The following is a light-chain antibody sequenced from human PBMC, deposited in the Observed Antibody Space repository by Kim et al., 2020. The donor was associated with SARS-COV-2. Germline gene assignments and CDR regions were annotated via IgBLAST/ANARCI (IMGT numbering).Light chain of an antibody. CDR3: QSYDSSLSGSKV. CDR2: GNS. J-gene: IGLJ3*02. Sequence: VTISCTGSRSNIGAGYVVHWYQQLPGTAPKLLIYGNSNRPSGVPDRFSGSKSGTSASLAITGLQAEDEADYYCQSYDSSLSGSKVFGGGTQLTVL. V-gene: IGLV1-40*01. CDR1: RSNIGAGYV.